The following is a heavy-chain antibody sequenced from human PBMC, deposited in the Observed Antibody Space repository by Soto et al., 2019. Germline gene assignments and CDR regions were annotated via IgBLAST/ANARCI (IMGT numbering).Heavy chain of an antibody. CDR1: SGYY. J-gene: IGHJ5*02. V-gene: IGHV1-2*02. D-gene: IGHD6-13*01. Sequence: SGYYLHWVRQAPGQGPEWMGWINPNSGGTKYVQKFQGRVTMTRDTSISTVYLELSRLRSDDTAVYYCARGWGIAAPGPNWFDPWGQGTLVTVSS. CDR3: ARGWGIAAPGPNWFDP. CDR2: INPNSGGT.